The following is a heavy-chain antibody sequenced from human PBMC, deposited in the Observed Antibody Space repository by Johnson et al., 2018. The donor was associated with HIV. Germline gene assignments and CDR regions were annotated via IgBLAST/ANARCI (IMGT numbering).Heavy chain of an antibody. D-gene: IGHD1-26*01. Sequence: QVQLVESGGGVVQPGRSLRLSCAASGFTFSKYGMHWVRQAPGKGLEWVAVIWYDGSNKYYADSVKGRLTISRDNSKNTLYLQMNSLGAEDTAVYYCAKDRGSPGIPAAFDIWGQGTMVTVSP. V-gene: IGHV3-33*06. J-gene: IGHJ3*02. CDR3: AKDRGSPGIPAAFDI. CDR1: GFTFSKYG. CDR2: IWYDGSNK.